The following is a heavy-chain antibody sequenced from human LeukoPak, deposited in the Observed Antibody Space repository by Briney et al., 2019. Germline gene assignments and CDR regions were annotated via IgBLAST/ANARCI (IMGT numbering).Heavy chain of an antibody. Sequence: PGESLQISCQGSGYSFSGYWIGWVRQMPGKGLEWMGIIYPGDSDTRYSPSFQGQVTISADKSISTAYLQWSSLKASDTAMYYCARQASYYYYYMDVWGKGTTVTVSS. CDR1: GYSFSGYW. CDR3: ARQASYYYYYMDV. J-gene: IGHJ6*03. CDR2: IYPGDSDT. V-gene: IGHV5-51*01.